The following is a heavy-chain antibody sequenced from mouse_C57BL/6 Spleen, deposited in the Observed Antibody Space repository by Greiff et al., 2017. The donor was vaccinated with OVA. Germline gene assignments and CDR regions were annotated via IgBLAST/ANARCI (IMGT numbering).Heavy chain of an antibody. Sequence: EVQLQESGGGLVQPGGSMKLSCVASGFTFSNYWMNWVRQSPEKGLEWVAQIRLKSDNYATHYAESVKGRFTISRDDSKSSVYLQMNNLRAEDTGIYYCTGDDYDYAMDYWGQGTSVTVSS. CDR1: GFTFSNYW. CDR3: TGDDYDYAMDY. D-gene: IGHD2-4*01. V-gene: IGHV6-3*01. J-gene: IGHJ4*01. CDR2: IRLKSDNYAT.